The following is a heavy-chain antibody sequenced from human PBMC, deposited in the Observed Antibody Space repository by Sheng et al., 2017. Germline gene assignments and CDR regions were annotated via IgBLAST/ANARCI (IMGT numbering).Heavy chain of an antibody. CDR2: IRDKGNNYAT. V-gene: IGHV3-73*02. CDR3: TRHGSYGDPR. CDR1: GFTFSGST. J-gene: IGHJ4*02. Sequence: EVQLMESGGGLVQPGGSLKVSCAASGFTFSGSTMHWVRQAPGKGLQWVGRIRDKGNNYATAYAASLRGRFTISRDDSKNTTYLQMNSLKTEDTAVYYCTRHGSYGDPRWGQGTLVTVSS. D-gene: IGHD4-17*01.